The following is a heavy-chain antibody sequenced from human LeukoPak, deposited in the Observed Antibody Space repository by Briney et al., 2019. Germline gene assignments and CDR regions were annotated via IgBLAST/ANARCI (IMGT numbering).Heavy chain of an antibody. V-gene: IGHV4-39*01. D-gene: IGHD6-13*01. J-gene: IGHJ6*02. CDR2: IYYSGST. CDR3: ARHVYSSSTDYYYYYGMDV. CDR1: GGSISSRSYY. Sequence: PSETLSLTCTVSGGSISSRSYYWGWIRQPPGKGLERIGRIYYSGSTYYNPSLKSRVTISVDTSKNQFSLKLSSVTAADTAVYYCARHVYSSSTDYYYYYGMDVWGQGTTVTVSS.